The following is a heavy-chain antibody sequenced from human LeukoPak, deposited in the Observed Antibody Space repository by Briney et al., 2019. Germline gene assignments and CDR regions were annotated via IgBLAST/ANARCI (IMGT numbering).Heavy chain of an antibody. Sequence: GGSLRLSCAASGFSFDDYAMHWVRQAPGKGLEWVSSIYWNSGSMDYADSVKGRFTISRDNAKSSLYLQMNSLRPEDTAFYYCAKASGYSFGHFDYWGQGTLVTVSS. V-gene: IGHV3-9*01. CDR3: AKASGYSFGHFDY. J-gene: IGHJ4*02. CDR1: GFSFDDYA. D-gene: IGHD5-18*01. CDR2: IYWNSGSM.